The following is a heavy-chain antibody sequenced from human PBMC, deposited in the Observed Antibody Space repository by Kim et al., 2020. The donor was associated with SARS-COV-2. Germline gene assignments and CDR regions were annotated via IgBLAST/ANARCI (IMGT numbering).Heavy chain of an antibody. CDR2: ISYDGSNK. Sequence: GGSLRLSCAASGFTFSSYAMHWVRQAPGKGLEWVAVISYDGSNKYYADSVKGRFTISRDNSKNTLYLQMNSLRAEDTAVYYCARVGSNISGASYWGQGTLVTVSS. D-gene: IGHD3-10*01. CDR1: GFTFSSYA. V-gene: IGHV3-30*04. CDR3: ARVGSNISGASY. J-gene: IGHJ4*02.